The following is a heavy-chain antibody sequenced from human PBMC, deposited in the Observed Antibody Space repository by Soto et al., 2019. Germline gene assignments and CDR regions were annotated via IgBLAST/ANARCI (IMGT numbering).Heavy chain of an antibody. D-gene: IGHD3-22*01. CDR1: GYSFTSYW. J-gene: IGHJ6*02. CDR3: ARVGYSDSSGGTLYGMDV. V-gene: IGHV5-10-1*01. Sequence: PGASLKISCKASGYSFTSYWISWVRQMPGKGLEWMGRIDPSDSYTNYSPSFQGHVTISADKSISTAYLQWSSLKASDTAMYYCARVGYSDSSGGTLYGMDVWGQGTTVTVSS. CDR2: IDPSDSYT.